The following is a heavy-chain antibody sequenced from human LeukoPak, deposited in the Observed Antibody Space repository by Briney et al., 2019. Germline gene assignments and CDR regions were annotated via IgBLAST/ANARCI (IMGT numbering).Heavy chain of an antibody. J-gene: IGHJ4*02. CDR1: GFTFSSYA. D-gene: IGHD3-10*01. V-gene: IGHV3-30-3*01. CDR3: ARVIPRITMVRGPFDY. Sequence: PGRSLRLSCAASGFTFSSYAMHWVRQAPGKGLEWVAVISYDGSNKYYADSVKGRFTISRDNSKNTLYLQMNSLRAEDTAVNYCARVIPRITMVRGPFDYWGQGTLVTVSS. CDR2: ISYDGSNK.